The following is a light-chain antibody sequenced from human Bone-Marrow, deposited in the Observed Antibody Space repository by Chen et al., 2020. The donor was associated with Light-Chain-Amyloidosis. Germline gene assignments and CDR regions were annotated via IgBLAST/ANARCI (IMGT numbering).Light chain of an antibody. CDR3: QVWDRSSDRPV. J-gene: IGLJ3*02. CDR2: DDS. CDR1: NMGATS. Sequence: SYVLTQPSSVSVAPGQTATIACGRNNMGATSVHWYQQTPGQAPLLVVYDDSDRPSGIPERLSGSNSGTTATLTISRVEAGDEADYYCQVWDRSSDRPVFGGGTKLTVL. V-gene: IGLV3-21*02.